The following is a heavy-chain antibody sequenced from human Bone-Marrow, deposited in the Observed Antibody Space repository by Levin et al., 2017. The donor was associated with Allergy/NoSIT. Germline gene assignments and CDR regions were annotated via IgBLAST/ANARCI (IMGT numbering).Heavy chain of an antibody. CDR3: AKQFCDSTSCYPYFDF. V-gene: IGHV1-2*02. J-gene: IGHJ4*02. CDR2: LNPDTGDT. Sequence: GGSLRLSCTASGYTFTDSYLHWVRQAPGQGLEWMGMLNPDTGDTDYAQKFQGRVTMTRDTSISTAYLEVNSLRSDDTALYYCAKQFCDSTSCYPYFDFWGQGSLVTVSS. CDR1: GYTFTDSY. D-gene: IGHD2-2*01.